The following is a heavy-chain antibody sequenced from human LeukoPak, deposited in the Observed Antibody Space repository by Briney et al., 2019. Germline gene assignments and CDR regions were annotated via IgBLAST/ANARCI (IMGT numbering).Heavy chain of an antibody. Sequence: SETLSLTCAVYGGSFSGYYWSWIRQPPGKGLEWMGEINHSGSTNYNPSLKSRVTISVDTSKNQFSLKLSSVTAADTAVYYCARGYYYYYYYMDVWGKGTTVTISS. CDR2: INHSGST. CDR1: GGSFSGYY. CDR3: ARGYYYYYYYMDV. J-gene: IGHJ6*03. V-gene: IGHV4-34*01.